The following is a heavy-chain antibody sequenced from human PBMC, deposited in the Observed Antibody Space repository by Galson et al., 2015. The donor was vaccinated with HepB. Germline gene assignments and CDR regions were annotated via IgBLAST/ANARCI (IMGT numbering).Heavy chain of an antibody. Sequence: SETLSLTCAVYGGSFSGYYWSWIRQPPGKGLEWIGEINHSGSTNYNPSLKSRVTISVDTSKNQFSLKLSSVTAADTAVYYCARGDPHSNYGYWGQGTLVTVSS. V-gene: IGHV4-34*01. D-gene: IGHD4-11*01. J-gene: IGHJ4*02. CDR2: INHSGST. CDR1: GGSFSGYY. CDR3: ARGDPHSNYGY.